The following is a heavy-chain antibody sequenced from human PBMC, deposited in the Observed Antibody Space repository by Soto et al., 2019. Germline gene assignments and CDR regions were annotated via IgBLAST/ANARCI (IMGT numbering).Heavy chain of an antibody. CDR1: GGSVRSSTYY. CDR3: TTAGNWNDFDY. Sequence: SETLSLTCTVSGGSVRSSTYYWGWIRQAPGKGLEWIASIYYSGRTHNNPALKSRVTMSVDTYTNQFSLQMNSLKTEDTAVYYCTTAGNWNDFDYWGQGTLVTVSS. V-gene: IGHV4-39*07. D-gene: IGHD1-1*01. CDR2: IYYSGRT. J-gene: IGHJ4*02.